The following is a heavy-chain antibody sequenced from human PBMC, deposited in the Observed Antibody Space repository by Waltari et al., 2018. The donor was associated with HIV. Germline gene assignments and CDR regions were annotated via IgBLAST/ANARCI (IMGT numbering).Heavy chain of an antibody. J-gene: IGHJ4*02. CDR3: ARHPTPFTGYNSFDY. CDR1: GFTFSSYG. D-gene: IGHD5-12*01. Sequence: QVQLVESGGGVVQPGRSLRLSCAASGFTFSSYGMHWVRQAPGRGVDWVPVICFDGINKYYPDSVKGRFTISRDNSKNTLYLQMNSLRAEDTAVYYCARHPTPFTGYNSFDYWGQGTLVTVSS. CDR2: ICFDGINK. V-gene: IGHV3-33*01.